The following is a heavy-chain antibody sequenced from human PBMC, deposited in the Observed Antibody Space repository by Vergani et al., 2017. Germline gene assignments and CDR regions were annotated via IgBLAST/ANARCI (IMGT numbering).Heavy chain of an antibody. CDR2: IDPSDSYT. Sequence: EVQLVQSGAEVKKPGESLRISCKGSGYSFTSYWISWERQMPGKGLEWMGRIDPSDSYTNYSPSFQGHVTISADKSISTAYLQWSSLKASDTAMYYCARDRIGGSYLWDYWYFDLWGRGTLVTVSS. J-gene: IGHJ2*01. D-gene: IGHD1-26*01. V-gene: IGHV5-10-1*01. CDR1: GYSFTSYW. CDR3: ARDRIGGSYLWDYWYFDL.